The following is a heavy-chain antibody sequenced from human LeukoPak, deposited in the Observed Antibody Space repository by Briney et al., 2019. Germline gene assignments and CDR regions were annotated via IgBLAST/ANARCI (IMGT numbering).Heavy chain of an antibody. CDR1: GFTFSSYG. CDR3: AKEQAVAADY. J-gene: IGHJ4*02. D-gene: IGHD6-19*01. V-gene: IGHV3-30*18. CDR2: ISYDGSNK. Sequence: PGGSLRLSCAASGFTFSSYGMYWVCQAPGKGLECVAVISYDGSNKYYADSVKGRFTISRDNSTNTLYLQMNSLRAEDTAVYYCAKEQAVAADYWGQGTLVTVSS.